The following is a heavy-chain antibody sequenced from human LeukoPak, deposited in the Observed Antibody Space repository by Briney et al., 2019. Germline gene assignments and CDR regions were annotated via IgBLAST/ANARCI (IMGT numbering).Heavy chain of an antibody. Sequence: ASVKVSCKASGYTFTSYYMHWVRQAPGQGLEWMGIINPSGGSTSYAQKFQGRVTMTRDTSTSTVYMELSSLRSEDTAVYYCAREGGDHSGSPRFGFDIWGQGTMVTVSS. J-gene: IGHJ3*02. CDR3: AREGGDHSGSPRFGFDI. CDR2: INPSGGST. D-gene: IGHD1-26*01. CDR1: GYTFTSYY. V-gene: IGHV1-46*01.